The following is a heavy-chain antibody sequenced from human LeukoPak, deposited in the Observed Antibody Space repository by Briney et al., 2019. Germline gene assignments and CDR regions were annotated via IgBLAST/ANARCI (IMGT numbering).Heavy chain of an antibody. V-gene: IGHV4-59*08. J-gene: IGHJ4*02. Sequence: SETLSLTCAVYGGSFSGYYWSWIRQPPGKGLEWIGYIYYSGSTNYNPSLKSRVTISVDTSKNQFSLKLSSVTAADTAVYYCARQAGDFTPLDYWGQGTLVTVSS. CDR2: IYYSGST. CDR1: GGSFSGYY. D-gene: IGHD2-15*01. CDR3: ARQAGDFTPLDY.